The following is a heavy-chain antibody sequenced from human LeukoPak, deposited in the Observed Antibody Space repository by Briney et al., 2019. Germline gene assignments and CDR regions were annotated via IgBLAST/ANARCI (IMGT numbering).Heavy chain of an antibody. V-gene: IGHV1-2*02. CDR3: ARGGRYFDWLSGWYYYMDV. CDR2: INPNSGGT. Sequence: ASVKVSCRTSGYTFTGYYMHWVRQAPGQGLEWMGWINPNSGGTSSAQKFQGRVNMTRDTSINTAYMELSRLRSEDTAVYYCARGGRYFDWLSGWYYYMDVWGKGTTVTISS. CDR1: GYTFTGYY. J-gene: IGHJ6*03. D-gene: IGHD3-9*01.